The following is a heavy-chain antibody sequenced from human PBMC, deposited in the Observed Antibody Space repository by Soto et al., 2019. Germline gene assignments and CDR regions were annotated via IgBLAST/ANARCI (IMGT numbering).Heavy chain of an antibody. CDR2: IFYNGRT. J-gene: IGHJ5*02. CDR3: ARGAMSAGDLSDRFDP. CDR1: GGSVSSPNYF. Sequence: QVPLQDSGPGLVKSSETLSLTCSVSGGSVSSPNYFWVWVRRAPGKGPEWIGNIFYNGRTDYNPSLLSRVTIPVYPSNTQVVLMLGSVTAAETAICYCARGAMSAGDLSDRFDPWGHGTLGTVSS. D-gene: IGHD3-3*01. V-gene: IGHV4-39*01.